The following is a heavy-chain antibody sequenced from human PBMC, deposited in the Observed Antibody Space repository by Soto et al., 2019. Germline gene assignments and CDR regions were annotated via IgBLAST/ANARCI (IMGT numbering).Heavy chain of an antibody. Sequence: GESLKISCTGFGYTFTTFWISWVRQMPGRGLEWMGRIDPRDSYTNYSPSFQGHVTISVDKPISTAYLQWGSLKASDTAMYYCARLYCSSSTCDSWFDPWGQGTLVTVSS. J-gene: IGHJ5*02. D-gene: IGHD2-2*01. CDR3: ARLYCSSSTCDSWFDP. CDR2: IDPRDSYT. CDR1: GYTFTTFW. V-gene: IGHV5-10-1*01.